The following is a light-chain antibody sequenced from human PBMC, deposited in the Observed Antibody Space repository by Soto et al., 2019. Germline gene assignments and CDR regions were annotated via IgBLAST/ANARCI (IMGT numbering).Light chain of an antibody. Sequence: EIVMTQSPDTLYVSPGEGATLSCRARQSVRTKLAWYQQKAGQAPRLLIYGASTRATGIPDRFSGSGSGTEFTLTISSLQSEDFAVYYCQQYNSWPPITFGQGTRLEIK. CDR2: GAS. V-gene: IGKV3-15*01. CDR1: QSVRTK. J-gene: IGKJ5*01. CDR3: QQYNSWPPIT.